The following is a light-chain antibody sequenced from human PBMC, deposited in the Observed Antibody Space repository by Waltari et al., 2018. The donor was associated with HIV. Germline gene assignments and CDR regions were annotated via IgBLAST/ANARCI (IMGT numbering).Light chain of an antibody. CDR2: DAS. J-gene: IGKJ3*01. Sequence: DIQMTQSPSTLSASVGDSVTITCRASQTVTNKVNWYQQKPGKAPEVLIYDASTLQSGVPSRFRGGGSGTDFTLTITNLQPDDFATYFCQQSYRSPLTFGPGTKVDVK. V-gene: IGKV1-39*01. CDR1: QTVTNK. CDR3: QQSYRSPLT.